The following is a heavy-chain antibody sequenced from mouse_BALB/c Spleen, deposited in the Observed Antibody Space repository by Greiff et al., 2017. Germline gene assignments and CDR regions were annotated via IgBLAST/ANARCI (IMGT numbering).Heavy chain of an antibody. J-gene: IGHJ2*01. CDR1: GFSLSTSGMG. CDR2: IYWDDDK. Sequence: QVTLKECGPGILQPSQTLSLTCSFSGFSLSTSGMGVSWIRQPSGKGLEWLAHIYWDDDKRYNPSLKSRLTISKDTSSNQVFLKITSVDTADTATYYCARRTTVVATPFDYWGQGTTLTVSS. D-gene: IGHD1-1*01. V-gene: IGHV8-12*01. CDR3: ARRTTVVATPFDY.